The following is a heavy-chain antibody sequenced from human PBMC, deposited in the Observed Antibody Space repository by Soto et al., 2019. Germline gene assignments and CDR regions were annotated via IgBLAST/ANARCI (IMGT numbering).Heavy chain of an antibody. Sequence: EVQLVESGGGLVKHGGSLRLSCAASGFTFSSYSMNWVRQAPGKGLEWVSSISSSSSYIYYADSVKGRFTISRDNAKNSLYLQMNSLRAEDTAVYYCARSPGGCSSTSCSYYYYYGMDVWGQGTTVTVSS. D-gene: IGHD2-2*01. CDR3: ARSPGGCSSTSCSYYYYYGMDV. CDR1: GFTFSSYS. CDR2: ISSSSSYI. V-gene: IGHV3-21*01. J-gene: IGHJ6*02.